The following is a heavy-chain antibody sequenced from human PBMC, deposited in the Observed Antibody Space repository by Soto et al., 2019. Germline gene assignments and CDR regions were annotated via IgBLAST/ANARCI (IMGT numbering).Heavy chain of an antibody. J-gene: IGHJ4*02. CDR1: GFTFDDYA. Sequence: DVQLVESGGGLVQPGRSLRLSCAASGFTFDDYAMHWVRRGPGKGLEWVSGISWNSNIIGYADSVKGCFTISRDNAKNSLYLQMNSLRPEDTALYYCAKGGPDGFCSGGRCYFDYWGQGTLVTVSS. V-gene: IGHV3-9*01. D-gene: IGHD2-15*01. CDR2: ISWNSNII. CDR3: AKGGPDGFCSGGRCYFDY.